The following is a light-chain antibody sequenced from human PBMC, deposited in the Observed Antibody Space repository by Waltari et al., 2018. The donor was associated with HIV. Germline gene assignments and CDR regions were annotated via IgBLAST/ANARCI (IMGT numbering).Light chain of an antibody. CDR2: GNS. V-gene: IGLV1-40*01. CDR3: QSYDSNLSGL. J-gene: IGLJ2*01. CDR1: SSNIGAGYD. Sequence: QSELTQPPSVSAAPGQRVTISCTGSSSNIGAGYDFHWYQQVPGRAPKVVIYGNSNRPSGVPDRFSGSKSGSSASLVITGLQSEDEADYYCQSYDSNLSGLFGGGTKVTVL.